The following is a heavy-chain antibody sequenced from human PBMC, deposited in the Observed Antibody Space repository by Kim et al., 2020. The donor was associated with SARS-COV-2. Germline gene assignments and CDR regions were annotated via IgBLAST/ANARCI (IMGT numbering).Heavy chain of an antibody. CDR3: ATRALAGTSNWFYP. Sequence: ASVKVSCKAPGYTSTSYIIHWLRQAPGQRLEWMGWISGGNGNTKYSQPFQGRLTITRDTSANTAYLELSSMTSEDTAVYYCATRALAGTSNWFYPWGQGTLVTVSS. CDR2: ISGGNGNT. J-gene: IGHJ5*02. D-gene: IGHD6-19*01. V-gene: IGHV1-3*01. CDR1: GYTSTSYI.